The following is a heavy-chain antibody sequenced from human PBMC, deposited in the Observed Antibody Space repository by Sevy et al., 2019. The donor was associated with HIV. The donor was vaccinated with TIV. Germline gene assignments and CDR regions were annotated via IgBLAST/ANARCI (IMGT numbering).Heavy chain of an antibody. CDR2: INPKSGAT. J-gene: IGHJ6*02. CDR1: GYTFSDSGYY. D-gene: IGHD3-3*01. V-gene: IGHV1-2*02. CDR3: ARESYDFWTGPVDYDYGMDV. Sequence: ASVKVSCKASGYTFSDSGYYVHWVRQAPGQGLEWMGWINPKSGATNYARKFQGRVTMTRATSVSTANMGLSRLTSDDTAVYYCARESYDFWTGPVDYDYGMDVWGQGTTVTVSS.